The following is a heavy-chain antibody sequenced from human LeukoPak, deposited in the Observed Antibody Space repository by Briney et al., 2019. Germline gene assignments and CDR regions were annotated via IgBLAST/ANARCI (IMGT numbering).Heavy chain of an antibody. Sequence: ASVKVSCKASGYTFTSYGISWVRQAPGQGLEWMGWISAYNGNTNYAQKLQGRVTMTTDTSTSTAYMELRRLRSDDTAVYYCARPHGRWLQEYYFDYWGQGTLVTVSS. J-gene: IGHJ4*02. CDR1: GYTFTSYG. D-gene: IGHD5-24*01. CDR3: ARPHGRWLQEYYFDY. CDR2: ISAYNGNT. V-gene: IGHV1-18*01.